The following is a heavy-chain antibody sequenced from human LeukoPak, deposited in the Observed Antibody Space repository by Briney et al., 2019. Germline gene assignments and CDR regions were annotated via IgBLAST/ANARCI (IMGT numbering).Heavy chain of an antibody. CDR2: ISGSGGST. Sequence: GGSLRLSCAASGFTFSTYAMSWVRQAPGKGLEWVSAISGSGGSTYYADSVKGRFTISRDNSKNTQYLQMNSLRAEDTALYYCAKDRTDPWFDPWGQGTLVTVSS. CDR3: AKDRTDPWFDP. CDR1: GFTFSTYA. J-gene: IGHJ5*02. V-gene: IGHV3-23*01.